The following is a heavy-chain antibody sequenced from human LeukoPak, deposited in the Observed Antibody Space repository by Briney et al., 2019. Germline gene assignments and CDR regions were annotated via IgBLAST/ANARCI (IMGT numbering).Heavy chain of an antibody. V-gene: IGHV3-7*04. Sequence: GGSLRLSCAASGFTFSSYWMSWVRQAPGKGLEWVANIKQVGSEKYYVDSVKGRFTISRDNAKNSLYLQMNSLRAEDTAVYYCARVMVRGAYDAFDIWGQGTMVTVSS. D-gene: IGHD3-10*01. J-gene: IGHJ3*02. CDR3: ARVMVRGAYDAFDI. CDR1: GFTFSSYW. CDR2: IKQVGSEK.